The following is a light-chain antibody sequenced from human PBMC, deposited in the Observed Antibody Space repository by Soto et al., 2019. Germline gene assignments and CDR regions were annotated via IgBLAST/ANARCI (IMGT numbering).Light chain of an antibody. J-gene: IGKJ1*01. CDR2: AAS. CDR1: QSISSY. CDR3: HQSYSTLRT. Sequence: DIQMTQSPSSLSASVGDRVTITCRASQSISSYLNWYQQKPGKAPKLLIYAASSLQSGVPSRFSGSGSGTDFTLTISSLQTEDFATYYCHQSYSTLRTFGQGTKVEIK. V-gene: IGKV1-39*01.